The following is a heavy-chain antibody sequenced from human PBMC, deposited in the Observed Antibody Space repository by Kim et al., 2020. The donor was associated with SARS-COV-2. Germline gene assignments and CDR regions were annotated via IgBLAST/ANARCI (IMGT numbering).Heavy chain of an antibody. J-gene: IGHJ5*02. CDR3: ARHGRGSNWFDP. V-gene: IGHV4-39*01. D-gene: IGHD3-10*01. CDR2: IYHTGVT. CDR1: GDSFGGSTYY. Sequence: SETLSLTCSISGDSFGGSTYYWAWIRQPPGKRLEWIGSIYHTGVTYHNPSFKSRILMSADTSKNQFSLNLYSVTAADTALYYCARHGRGSNWFDPWGRGILVTLSS.